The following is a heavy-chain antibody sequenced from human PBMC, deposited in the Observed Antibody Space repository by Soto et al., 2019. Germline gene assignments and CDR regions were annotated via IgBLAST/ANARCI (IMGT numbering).Heavy chain of an antibody. Sequence: GGSLRLSCAASGIVFSDYLSWVRQAPGKGLEWLSYISGSGRTIYSADSVKGRFTISRDNATNSLYLQMNNVRTEDTAVYYCARLPFPWGWFDPWGQGTLVTVSS. CDR2: ISGSGRTI. CDR3: ARLPFPWGWFDP. V-gene: IGHV3-11*01. CDR1: GIVFSDY. D-gene: IGHD3-16*01. J-gene: IGHJ5*02.